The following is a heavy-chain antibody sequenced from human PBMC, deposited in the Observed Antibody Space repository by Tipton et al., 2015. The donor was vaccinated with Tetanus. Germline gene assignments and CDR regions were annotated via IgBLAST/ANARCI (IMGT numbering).Heavy chain of an antibody. Sequence: AASGFTFSSYEMNWVRQAPGKGLEWVSYISSSGSTIYYADSVKGRFTISRDNAKTSLYLQMNSLRAEDTAVYYCARVYSLLPYYYDSSGYYGGAFDIWGQGTMVTVSS. CDR2: ISSSGSTI. CDR1: GFTFSSYE. V-gene: IGHV3-48*03. J-gene: IGHJ3*02. D-gene: IGHD3-22*01. CDR3: ARVYSLLPYYYDSSGYYGGAFDI.